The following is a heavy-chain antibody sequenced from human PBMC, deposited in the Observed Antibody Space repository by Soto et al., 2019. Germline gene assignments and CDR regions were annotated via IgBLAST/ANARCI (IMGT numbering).Heavy chain of an antibody. Sequence: EVQLVESGGGLVQPGGSLRLSCAASGFTFSSYWMSWVRQAPGKGLEWVANIKQDGSEKYYVDSVKGRFTISRDNAKNSLSLQMNSLRAEETAVYYCARDRYSYYDFWSGSLPYYYFGMDVWGQGTTVTVSS. CDR3: ARDRYSYYDFWSGSLPYYYFGMDV. J-gene: IGHJ6*02. D-gene: IGHD3-3*01. V-gene: IGHV3-7*01. CDR1: GFTFSSYW. CDR2: IKQDGSEK.